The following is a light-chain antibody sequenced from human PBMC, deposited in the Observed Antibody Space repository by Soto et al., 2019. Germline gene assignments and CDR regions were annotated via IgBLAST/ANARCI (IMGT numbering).Light chain of an antibody. CDR3: QQVKSYPRT. V-gene: IGKV1-9*01. Sequence: DIHLTQSPSSLSASVGDRVTITCRASQAITNNVAWYQQKPGNPPRLLIYEASTLHSGVPSRFSGRKVGTQFILTIDSLQPEDFATYYCQQVKSYPRTFGGGTKVEIK. CDR1: QAITNN. J-gene: IGKJ4*01. CDR2: EAS.